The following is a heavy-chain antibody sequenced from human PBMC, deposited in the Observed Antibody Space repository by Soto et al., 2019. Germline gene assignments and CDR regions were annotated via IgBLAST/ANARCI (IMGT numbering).Heavy chain of an antibody. D-gene: IGHD3-22*01. CDR1: GGTFSSYA. J-gene: IGHJ4*02. CDR2: IIPIFGTA. Sequence: QVQLVQSGAEVKKPGSSVKVSCKASGGTFSSYAISWVRQAPGQGLEWMGGIIPIFGTANYAQKFQGRVTITADESTSTGYMELSSLRSEDTAVYYCARDLYYYDSSGYYSAGWDYWGQGTLVTVSS. CDR3: ARDLYYYDSSGYYSAGWDY. V-gene: IGHV1-69*01.